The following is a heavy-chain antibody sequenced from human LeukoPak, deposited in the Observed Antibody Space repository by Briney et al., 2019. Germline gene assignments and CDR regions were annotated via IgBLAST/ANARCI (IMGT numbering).Heavy chain of an antibody. J-gene: IGHJ4*02. V-gene: IGHV3-53*01. CDR3: ARGDQRIAAAGTFDC. CDR1: GFTVSSNY. D-gene: IGHD6-13*01. Sequence: PGGSLRLSCAASGFTVSSNYMSWVRQAPGKGLEWVSVTYSGGSTYYADSVKGRFTISRDNSKNTLYLQMNSLRAEDTAVYYCARGDQRIAAAGTFDCWGQGTLVTVSS. CDR2: TYSGGST.